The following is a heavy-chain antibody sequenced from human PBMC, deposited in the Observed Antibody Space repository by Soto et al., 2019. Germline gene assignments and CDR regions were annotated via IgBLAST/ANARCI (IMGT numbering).Heavy chain of an antibody. D-gene: IGHD1-1*01. CDR3: ARNAAYNQDC. J-gene: IGHJ4*02. CDR1: GGSVSSGHW. CDR2: IHHSGGT. Sequence: QVQLQESGPGLVRPSGTLSLTCAVSGGSVSSGHWWSWVRQPPGKGLEWIGEIHHSGGTNDNPSLKSRVTISVDNSNNQFSLSLTSVTAADTAVYYCARNAAYNQDCWGQGTLVTVSS. V-gene: IGHV4-4*02.